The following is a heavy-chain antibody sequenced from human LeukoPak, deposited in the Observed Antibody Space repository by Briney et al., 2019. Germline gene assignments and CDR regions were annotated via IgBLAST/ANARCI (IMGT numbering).Heavy chain of an antibody. Sequence: SETLSLTCTVSGGPIRPYYWNWIRQPPGKGLEWIGYVYYHGRTPYNRSLKSRVTILVDTSKNQFSLRLSSVTAADSAVYYCARHMYSGYEYYDYWGQGTLVTVSS. CDR2: VYYHGRT. V-gene: IGHV4-59*08. CDR3: ARHMYSGYEYYDY. CDR1: GGPIRPYY. J-gene: IGHJ4*02. D-gene: IGHD5-12*01.